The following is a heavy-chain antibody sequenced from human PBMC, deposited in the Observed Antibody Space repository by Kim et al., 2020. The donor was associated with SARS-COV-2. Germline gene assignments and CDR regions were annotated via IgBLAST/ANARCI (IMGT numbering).Heavy chain of an antibody. V-gene: IGHV3-48*03. J-gene: IGHJ6*02. Sequence: GGSLRLSCAASGFTFSSYEMNWVRQAPGKGLEWVSYISSSGSTIYYADSVKGRFTISRDNAKNSLYLQMNSLRAEDTAVYYCARVPYSGSYYYYYYGMDVWGQGTTVTVSS. CDR3: ARVPYSGSYYYYYYGMDV. CDR1: GFTFSSYE. D-gene: IGHD1-26*01. CDR2: ISSSGSTI.